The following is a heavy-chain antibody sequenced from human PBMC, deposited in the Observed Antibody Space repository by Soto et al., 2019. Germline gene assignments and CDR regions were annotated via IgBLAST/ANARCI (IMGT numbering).Heavy chain of an antibody. V-gene: IGHV5-51*01. CDR2: IYPGDSDA. CDR3: ARSQFDYVWGTSGYFDS. Sequence: PGESLKISCKGSGYSLSTHWVGWVRQMSGKGLEWMGIIYPGDSDARYSPSFKGQVTISVDESTTTAFLQWSSLKASDTAMYFCARSQFDYVWGTSGYFDSWGQGTLVTVSS. J-gene: IGHJ4*02. CDR1: GYSLSTHW. D-gene: IGHD3-16*01.